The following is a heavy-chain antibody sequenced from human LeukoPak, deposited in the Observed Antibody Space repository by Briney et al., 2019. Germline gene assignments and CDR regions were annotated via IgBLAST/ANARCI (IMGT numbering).Heavy chain of an antibody. D-gene: IGHD3-22*01. J-gene: IGHJ4*02. CDR3: ARSYYDSSGYYPLDY. V-gene: IGHV4-61*10. CDR2: IYSSGST. CDR1: GASVSSGQSY. Sequence: SETMSLTCTVSGASVSSGQSYWSWIRQPAGKGLEWIGRIYSSGSTYYNPSLKSRVTISVDTSKNQFSLKLSSVTAADTAVYYCARSYYDSSGYYPLDYWGQGTLVTVSS.